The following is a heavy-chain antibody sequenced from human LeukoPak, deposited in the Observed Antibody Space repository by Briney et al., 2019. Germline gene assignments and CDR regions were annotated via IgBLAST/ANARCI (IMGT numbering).Heavy chain of an antibody. CDR3: AREGSGSCYVY. V-gene: IGHV4-4*07. CDR2: IYPSGST. Sequence: SETLSLTCTVSGGSISTSYWSWIRQPAGKGLQWIWRIYPSGSTNYNPSLKSRVTMSVDTSKNQFSLNLSSVTAADTAVYYCAREGSGSCYVYWGQGTLVTVSS. J-gene: IGHJ4*02. D-gene: IGHD1-26*01. CDR1: GGSISTSY.